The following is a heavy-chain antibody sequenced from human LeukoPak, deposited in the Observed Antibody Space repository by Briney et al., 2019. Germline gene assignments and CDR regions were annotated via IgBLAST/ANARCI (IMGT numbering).Heavy chain of an antibody. V-gene: IGHV3-21*01. D-gene: IGHD2-8*01. CDR1: GFTFSSHS. CDR3: ARVPMVYAGYGMDV. CDR2: ISSSSSYI. Sequence: GGSLRLSCAASGFTFSSHSMNWVRQAPGKGLEWVSSISSSSSYIYYADSVKGRFTISRDNAKNSLYLQMNSLRAEDTAVYYCARVPMVYAGYGMDVWGQGTTVTVSS. J-gene: IGHJ6*02.